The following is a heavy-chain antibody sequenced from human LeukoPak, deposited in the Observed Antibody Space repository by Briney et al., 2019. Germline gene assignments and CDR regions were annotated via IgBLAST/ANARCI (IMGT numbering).Heavy chain of an antibody. Sequence: GGSLRLSCAASGFTFSSYAMSWVRQAPGKGLEWVSAISGSGGSTYYADSVKGRFTISRDNSKNTLYLQMNSLRAEDTAVYYCARDYYGSGRGPFDYWGQGTLVTVSS. J-gene: IGHJ4*02. V-gene: IGHV3-23*01. CDR2: ISGSGGST. CDR3: ARDYYGSGRGPFDY. CDR1: GFTFSSYA. D-gene: IGHD3-10*01.